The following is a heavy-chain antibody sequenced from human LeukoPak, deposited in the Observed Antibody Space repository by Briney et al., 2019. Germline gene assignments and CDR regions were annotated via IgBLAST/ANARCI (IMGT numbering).Heavy chain of an antibody. D-gene: IGHD1/OR15-1a*01. Sequence: SVKVSCKASGYTFTGYYMHWVRQAPGQGLEWMGGIIPIFGTANYAQKFQGRVTITADESTSTAYMELSSLRSEDTAVYYCAADDQQIAVWGQGTLVTVSS. V-gene: IGHV1-69*13. CDR2: IIPIFGTA. J-gene: IGHJ4*02. CDR1: GYTFTGYY. CDR3: AADDQQIAV.